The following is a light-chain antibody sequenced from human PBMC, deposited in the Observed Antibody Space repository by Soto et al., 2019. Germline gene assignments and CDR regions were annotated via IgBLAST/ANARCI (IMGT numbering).Light chain of an antibody. CDR3: CSYASSSVV. J-gene: IGLJ2*01. Sequence: QSALTQPRSVSGSPGQSVTISCTGTSSDVGGYNYVSWYQQHPGKAPKLMIYDVSKRPSGVPDRFSGSNSGNTASLTVSGLQAEDEAYYFCCSYASSSVVFGGGTKLTVL. V-gene: IGLV2-11*01. CDR2: DVS. CDR1: SSDVGGYNY.